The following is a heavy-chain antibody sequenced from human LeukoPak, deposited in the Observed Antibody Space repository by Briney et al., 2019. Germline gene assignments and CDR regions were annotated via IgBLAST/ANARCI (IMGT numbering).Heavy chain of an antibody. J-gene: IGHJ4*02. Sequence: ASVKVSCKVSGYTLTELSMHWVRQAPGKGLEWTGGFDPEDGETIYAQKFQGRVTMTEDTSTDTAYMELSSLRSEDTAVYYCATALGYSYGFDYWGQGTLVTVSS. D-gene: IGHD5-18*01. CDR3: ATALGYSYGFDY. V-gene: IGHV1-24*01. CDR2: FDPEDGET. CDR1: GYTLTELS.